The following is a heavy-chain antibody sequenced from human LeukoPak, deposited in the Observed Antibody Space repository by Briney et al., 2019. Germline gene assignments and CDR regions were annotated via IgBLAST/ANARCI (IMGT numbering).Heavy chain of an antibody. CDR3: ARAVRNYVHWFDP. J-gene: IGHJ5*02. V-gene: IGHV1-46*01. D-gene: IGHD1-7*01. CDR1: GYSFTGYY. CDR2: INPSGGST. Sequence: ASVKVSCKASGYSFTGYYIHWVRQAPGQGLGWMGIINPSGGSTSYAQKFQGRVTMTRDTSTSTVYMELSSLRSEDTAVYYCARAVRNYVHWFDPWGQGTLVTVSS.